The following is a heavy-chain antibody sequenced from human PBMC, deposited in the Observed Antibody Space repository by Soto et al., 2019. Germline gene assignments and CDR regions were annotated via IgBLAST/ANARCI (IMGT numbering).Heavy chain of an antibody. CDR3: ARGSKGYGMDV. Sequence: QVQLQQWGAGLLKPSETLSLTCAVYGGSFSGYYWSWIRQPPGKGLEWIGEINHSGSTNYNPSLKSRVTISVDTSKHQFSLKLSSVTAADTAVYYCARGSKGYGMDVWGQGTTVTVSS. CDR1: GGSFSGYY. V-gene: IGHV4-34*01. J-gene: IGHJ6*02. CDR2: INHSGST.